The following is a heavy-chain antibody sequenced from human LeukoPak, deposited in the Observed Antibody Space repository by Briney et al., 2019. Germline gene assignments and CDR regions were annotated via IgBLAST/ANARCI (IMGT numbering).Heavy chain of an antibody. V-gene: IGHV4-34*01. D-gene: IGHD2-15*01. Sequence: PSETLSLTCAVYGGSFSGYYWSWIRQPPGKGLELIGEINHSGSTNSNPSLKSRVTISVDTSKNQFSLKLSSVTAADTAVYYCARGRAARALNKKNWFDPWGQGTLVTVSS. CDR2: INHSGST. CDR3: ARGRAARALNKKNWFDP. J-gene: IGHJ5*02. CDR1: GGSFSGYY.